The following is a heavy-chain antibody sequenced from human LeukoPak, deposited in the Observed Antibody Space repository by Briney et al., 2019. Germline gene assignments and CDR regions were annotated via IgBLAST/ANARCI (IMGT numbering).Heavy chain of an antibody. V-gene: IGHV3-33*01. CDR3: ARGTSPYSSSPHDP. CDR1: GFTFSRYG. J-gene: IGHJ5*02. D-gene: IGHD6-6*01. Sequence: PGGSLRLSCAASGFTFSRYGMHWVRQAPGKGLEWVAAIWYDASNEYYADSVKGRFTISRDNSKNTLYLQMNSLRGEDTAIYYCARGTSPYSSSPHDPWGQGTLVTVSS. CDR2: IWYDASNE.